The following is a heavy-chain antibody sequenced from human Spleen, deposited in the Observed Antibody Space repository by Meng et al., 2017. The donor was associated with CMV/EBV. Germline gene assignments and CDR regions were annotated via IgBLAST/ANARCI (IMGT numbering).Heavy chain of an antibody. V-gene: IGHV3-23*01. CDR2: ISGSGGST. CDR3: AKDLGGYFYGMDV. CDR1: GFTFSSYA. Sequence: GESLKISCAASGFTFSSYAMSWVRQAPGKGLEWVSAISGSGGSTYYADSVKGRFTISRDNSKNTLYLQMNSLRAEDTAVYYCAKDLGGYFYGMDVWGQGTTVTVSS. D-gene: IGHD3-22*01. J-gene: IGHJ6*02.